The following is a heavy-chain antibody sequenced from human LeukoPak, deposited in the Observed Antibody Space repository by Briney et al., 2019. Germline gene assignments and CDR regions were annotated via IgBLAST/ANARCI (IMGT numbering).Heavy chain of an antibody. Sequence: PGGSLRLSCAASGFSFSTYSMNWVRQAPGKGLEWVSSINSAGNYIYYTDSVKGRFTISRDNAKNSLYLQMNSLRAEDTAVYYCASGALGLWLLESFHYGSGSYEVWGQGTLVTVSS. J-gene: IGHJ4*02. CDR3: ASGALGLWLLESFHYGSGSYEV. CDR1: GFSFSTYS. D-gene: IGHD3-10*01. V-gene: IGHV3-21*04. CDR2: INSAGNYI.